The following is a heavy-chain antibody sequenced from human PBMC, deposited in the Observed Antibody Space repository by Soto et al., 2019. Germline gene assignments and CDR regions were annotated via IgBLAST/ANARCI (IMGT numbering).Heavy chain of an antibody. D-gene: IGHD2-15*01. CDR3: ARGQVVAAQH. Sequence: SETLSHTCAVSGGSISSGGYSWSWIRQPPGKGLEWIGYMYHSGSTYYNPSLKSRVTISIDRSKNQFSLKLSSVTAADTAVYYCARGQVVAAQHWGQGTLVTGSS. CDR1: GGSISSGGYS. V-gene: IGHV4-30-2*01. CDR2: MYHSGST. J-gene: IGHJ4*02.